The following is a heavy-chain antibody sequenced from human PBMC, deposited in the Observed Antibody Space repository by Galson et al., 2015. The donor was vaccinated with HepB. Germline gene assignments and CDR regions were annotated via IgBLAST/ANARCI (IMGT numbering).Heavy chain of an antibody. Sequence: PALVKPTQTLTLTCTFSGFSLSTSGMCVSWIRQPPGKALEWLALIDWDDDKYYSTSLKTRLTISKDTSKNQVVLTMTNMDPVDTATYYCARMNHRRKHSSGYLDWGQGTLVTVSS. D-gene: IGHD6-19*01. V-gene: IGHV2-70*01. CDR2: IDWDDDK. CDR3: ARMNHRRKHSSGYLD. J-gene: IGHJ4*02. CDR1: GFSLSTSGMC.